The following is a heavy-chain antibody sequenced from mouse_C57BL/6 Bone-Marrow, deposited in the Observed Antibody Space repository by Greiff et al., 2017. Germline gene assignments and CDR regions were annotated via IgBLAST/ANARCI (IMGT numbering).Heavy chain of an antibody. CDR1: GYTFTGYW. Sequence: VQLQQSGAELMKPGASVKLSCKATGYTFTGYWIEWVKQRPGHGLEWIGEMLPGSGSTNYNEKFKGKATFTADTSSNTAYMQLSSLTTEDSAIYYCARSVITTVVATRGYFDYWGQGTTLTVSS. V-gene: IGHV1-9*01. D-gene: IGHD1-1*01. J-gene: IGHJ2*01. CDR2: MLPGSGST. CDR3: ARSVITTVVATRGYFDY.